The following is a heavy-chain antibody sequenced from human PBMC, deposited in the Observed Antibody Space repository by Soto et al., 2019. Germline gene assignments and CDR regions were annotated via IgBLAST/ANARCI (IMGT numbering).Heavy chain of an antibody. V-gene: IGHV1-18*04. CDR1: GYMCTSYG. D-gene: IGHD4-4*01. CDR3: ARDETYSSYYFDY. CDR2: ISGYNAKT. J-gene: IGHJ4*02. Sequence: QVQLVQSGAEVMQPGASLQVSCKTSGYMCTSYGLSWVRQAPGQGLEWMGWISGYNAKTTYEQKFQGRVFLTIGTSTTTVYMELMSLRADDTAVYYCARDETYSSYYFDYWGQGTLVTVSS.